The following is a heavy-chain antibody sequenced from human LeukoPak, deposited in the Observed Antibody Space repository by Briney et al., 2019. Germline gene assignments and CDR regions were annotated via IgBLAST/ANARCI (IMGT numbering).Heavy chain of an antibody. V-gene: IGHV4-34*01. D-gene: IGHD3-16*02. CDR1: GGSFSGYY. CDR3: ARVLHRYDYVWGSYHADFLDY. J-gene: IGHJ4*02. CDR2: INHSGST. Sequence: SETLSLTCAVYGGSFSGYYWSWIRQPPGKGLEWIGEINHSGSTNYNPSLKSRVTISVDTSKNQFSLKLSSVTAADTAVYYCARVLHRYDYVWGSYHADFLDYWGQGTLVTVSS.